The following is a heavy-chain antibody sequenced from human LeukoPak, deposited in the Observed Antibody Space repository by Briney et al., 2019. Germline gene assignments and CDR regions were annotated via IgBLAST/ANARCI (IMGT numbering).Heavy chain of an antibody. CDR1: GFTVSRNY. V-gene: IGHV3-23*01. CDR2: IGGSGGTTT. D-gene: IGHD7-27*01. J-gene: IGHJ4*02. Sequence: PGGSLRLSCAASGFTVSRNYMSWVRQAPGKGLEWGSGIGGSGGTTTYYADSGKGRFTISRDNSNNTLYPQMNSLRADDTAVFYCARDADWGRYDCWGQGTLVTVSS. CDR3: ARDADWGRYDC.